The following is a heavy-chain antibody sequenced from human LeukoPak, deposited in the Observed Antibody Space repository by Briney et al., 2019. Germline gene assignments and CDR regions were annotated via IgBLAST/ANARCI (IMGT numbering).Heavy chain of an antibody. CDR1: GCSISSGYY. V-gene: IGHV4-38-2*01. D-gene: IGHD2-2*02. CDR2: IYHSGST. J-gene: IGHJ4*02. CDR3: ARICSSTSCYTSTTDY. Sequence: SETLSLTCAVSGCSISSGYYWGWIRHPPGKGLEWIGSIYHSGSTYYNPSLKCRVTISVDTSKNQFSLKLSSVTAADTAVYYCARICSSTSCYTSTTDYWGQGTLVTVSS.